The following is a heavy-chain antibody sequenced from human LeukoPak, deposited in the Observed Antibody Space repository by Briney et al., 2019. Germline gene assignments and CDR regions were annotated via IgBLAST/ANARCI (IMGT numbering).Heavy chain of an antibody. J-gene: IGHJ4*02. Sequence: GGSLRLSCSASGFTFRSFGMHWVRQAPGKGPEYVSGISSNGGSTYYADSVKGRFIISRDNSKNTLYLQMSSLRAEDTAVYYCVKVYAAIVFDYWGQGTLVTVSS. V-gene: IGHV3-64D*09. D-gene: IGHD2-2*01. CDR3: VKVYAAIVFDY. CDR2: ISSNGGST. CDR1: GFTFRSFG.